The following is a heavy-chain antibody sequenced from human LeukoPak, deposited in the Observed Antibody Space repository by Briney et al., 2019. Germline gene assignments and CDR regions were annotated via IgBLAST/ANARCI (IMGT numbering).Heavy chain of an antibody. CDR1: GFTFNTFN. CDR3: ARGHYDVLAASYKWTPDY. J-gene: IGHJ4*02. CDR2: ITSGRDYI. D-gene: IGHD3-9*01. Sequence: GGSLRLSCAASGFTFNTFNMNWVRQAPGKGLEWVSSITSGRDYIYYADSVKGRFNTSRDNAKNSLSLQLNSLRVEDTAVNYCARGHYDVLAASYKWTPDYWGQGTLVTVSS. V-gene: IGHV3-21*01.